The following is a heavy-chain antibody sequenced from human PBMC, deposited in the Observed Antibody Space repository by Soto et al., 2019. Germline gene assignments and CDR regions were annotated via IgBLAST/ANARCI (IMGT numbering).Heavy chain of an antibody. CDR1: GFTFSSYA. CDR3: ARDNPPYDVPKGRDV. Sequence: QVQLVESGGGVVQPGRSLRLSCAASGFTFSSYAMHWVRQAPGKGLEWVAVISYDGSNKYYADSVKGRFTISRDNSKNTLELQMNSLRAEDTAVYYCARDNPPYDVPKGRDVWGQGTTVTVSS. CDR2: ISYDGSNK. D-gene: IGHD3-3*01. V-gene: IGHV3-30-3*01. J-gene: IGHJ6*02.